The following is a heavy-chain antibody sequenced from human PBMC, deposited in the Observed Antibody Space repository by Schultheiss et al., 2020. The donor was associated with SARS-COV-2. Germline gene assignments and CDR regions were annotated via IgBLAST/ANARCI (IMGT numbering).Heavy chain of an antibody. J-gene: IGHJ6*03. Sequence: SETLSLTCAVYGGSFSGYYWSWIRQPPGKGLEWIGYIYYSGSTNYNPSLKSRVTISVDTSKNQFSLKLSSVTAADTAVYYCARRLGYDFWSGRLYYYYYYMDVWGKGTTVTFSS. CDR1: GGSFSGYY. CDR2: IYYSGST. D-gene: IGHD3-3*01. V-gene: IGHV4-59*01. CDR3: ARRLGYDFWSGRLYYYYYYMDV.